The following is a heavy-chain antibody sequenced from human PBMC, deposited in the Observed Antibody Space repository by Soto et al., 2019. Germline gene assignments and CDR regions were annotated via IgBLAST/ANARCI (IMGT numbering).Heavy chain of an antibody. CDR1: GGIFSSNT. CDR3: ASKAACGGDCYDFAS. J-gene: IGHJ4*02. D-gene: IGHD2-21*02. Sequence: QVYLVQSGAEVKKPGSSVKISCKASGGIFSSNTINWVRQAAGQGLEWMGGIIPLFGTANYAEKFQGRVTITADTSTKTEYMELTSLRSEDTAVYYCASKAACGGDCYDFASWGQGTLVTVSS. V-gene: IGHV1-69*06. CDR2: IIPLFGTA.